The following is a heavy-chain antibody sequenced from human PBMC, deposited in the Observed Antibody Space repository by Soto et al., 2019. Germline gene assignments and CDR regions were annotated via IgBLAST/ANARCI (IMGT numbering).Heavy chain of an antibody. CDR3: ARDSYCSGGSCYPDY. Sequence: SETLSLTCTVSGGSISSYYWSWIRQPPGKGLEWIGYIYYSGSTNYNPSLKSRVTISVDTSKNQFSLKLSSVTAADTAVYYCARDSYCSGGSCYPDYWGQGTLVTVSS. CDR1: GGSISSYY. D-gene: IGHD2-15*01. J-gene: IGHJ4*02. CDR2: IYYSGST. V-gene: IGHV4-59*01.